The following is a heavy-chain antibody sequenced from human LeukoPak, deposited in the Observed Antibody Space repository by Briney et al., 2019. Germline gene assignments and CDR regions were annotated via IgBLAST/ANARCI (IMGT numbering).Heavy chain of an antibody. CDR2: IYYSGST. CDR3: ARGPLSGWYGYGLYFDL. CDR1: GYSISSSNW. V-gene: IGHV4-28*03. J-gene: IGHJ2*01. D-gene: IGHD6-19*01. Sequence: SETLSLTCAVSGYSISSSNWWGWIRQPPGKGLEWIGYIYYSGSTYYNPSLKSRVTMSVDTSKNQFSLKLSSVTAVDTAVYYCARGPLSGWYGYGLYFDLWGRGTLVTVSS.